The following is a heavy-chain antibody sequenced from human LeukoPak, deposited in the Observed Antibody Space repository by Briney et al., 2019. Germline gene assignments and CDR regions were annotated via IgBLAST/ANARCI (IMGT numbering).Heavy chain of an antibody. CDR3: AKRVVGASYAFDI. J-gene: IGHJ3*02. Sequence: GSLGLSFAASGFRVNSKYMNLVRPAPGKGLGWDSAISGSGGSTYYADSVKGRFTISRDNSKNTLYLQMNSLRAEDTAVYYCAKRVVGASYAFDIWGQGTMVTVSS. V-gene: IGHV3-23*01. CDR1: GFRVNSKY. CDR2: ISGSGGST. D-gene: IGHD1-26*01.